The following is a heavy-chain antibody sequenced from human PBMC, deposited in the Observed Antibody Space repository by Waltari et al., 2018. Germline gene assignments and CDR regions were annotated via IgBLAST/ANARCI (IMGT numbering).Heavy chain of an antibody. CDR1: GGSISSHY. Sequence: QVQLQESGPGLVKPSETLSLTCTVSGGSISSHYWSWIRQPPGKGLEWIGYIYYSGSTNYNPSLKSRVTISVDTSKNQFSPKLSSVTAADTAVYYCARQLSYYYYYMDVWGKGTTVTVSS. CDR3: ARQLSYYYYYMDV. V-gene: IGHV4-59*11. D-gene: IGHD6-6*01. J-gene: IGHJ6*03. CDR2: IYYSGST.